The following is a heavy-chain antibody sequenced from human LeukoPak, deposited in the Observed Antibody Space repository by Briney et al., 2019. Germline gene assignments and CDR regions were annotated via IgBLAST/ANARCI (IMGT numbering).Heavy chain of an antibody. CDR1: SGSISSYY. D-gene: IGHD1-26*01. J-gene: IGHJ4*02. CDR3: ARRGDSGSYLYYFDY. CDR2: IYYSGST. Sequence: SETLSLTCTVSSGSISSYYWSWIRQPPGKGLEWIGYIYYSGSTNYNPSLKSRVTISVDTSKNQFSLKLSSVTAADTAVYYCARRGDSGSYLYYFDYWGQGTLVTVSS. V-gene: IGHV4-59*01.